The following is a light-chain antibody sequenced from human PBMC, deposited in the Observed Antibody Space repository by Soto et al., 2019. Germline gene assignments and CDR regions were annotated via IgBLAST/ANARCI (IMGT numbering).Light chain of an antibody. CDR1: QGISSY. CDR3: QQLHTYPLT. V-gene: IGKV1-9*01. CDR2: AAS. J-gene: IGKJ4*01. Sequence: DIQLTQSPSFLSASVGDRVTITCRASQGISSYLVWYQQKAGKAPKVLIYAASTLRSGVPSRFSGSGSGTDFTLTISSLQPEDFATYYCQQLHTYPLTFGGGTNVRSN.